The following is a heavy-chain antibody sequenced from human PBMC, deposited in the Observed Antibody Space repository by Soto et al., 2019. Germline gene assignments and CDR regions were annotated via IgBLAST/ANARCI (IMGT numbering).Heavy chain of an antibody. J-gene: IGHJ4*02. CDR3: ASVNILTGYSLDH. V-gene: IGHV4-39*01. CDR1: GGSISSSSYF. Sequence: SETLSLTCTVSGGSISSSSYFWGWIRQPPGKGLEWIGSIYYSGGTYYNQSLKSRVTISVDSSKNQFYLRLSSVTAAHTAVYYCASVNILTGYSLDHWGQGTLVTVSS. D-gene: IGHD3-9*01. CDR2: IYYSGGT.